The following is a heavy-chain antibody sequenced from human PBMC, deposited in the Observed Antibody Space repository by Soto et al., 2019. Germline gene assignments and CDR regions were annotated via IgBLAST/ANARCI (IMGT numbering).Heavy chain of an antibody. CDR2: AYYRSRWQY. D-gene: IGHD1-26*01. CDR1: GDSVSNNGAT. CDR3: ARDPPDFNSGFDS. V-gene: IGHV6-1*01. Sequence: PSPTLSLPCAICGDSVSNNGATWNWIRQSPSRGLEWLGRAYYRSRWQYDYATSVRSRITINPDTSKNQISLQLTSVTPEDTAVYYCARDPPDFNSGFDSWGQGSLVTVSS. J-gene: IGHJ4*02.